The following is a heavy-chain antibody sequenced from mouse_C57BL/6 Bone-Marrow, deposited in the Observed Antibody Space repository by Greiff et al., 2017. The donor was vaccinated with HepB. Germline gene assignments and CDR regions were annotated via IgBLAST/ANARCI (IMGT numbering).Heavy chain of an antibody. D-gene: IGHD2-1*01. J-gene: IGHJ1*03. CDR1: GFNIKDDY. CDR3: TTGNYWYFDV. V-gene: IGHV14-4*01. CDR2: IDPENGDT. Sequence: EVQLQQSGAELVRPGASVKLSCTASGFNIKDDYMHWVKQRPEQGLEWIGWIDPENGDTEYASKFQGKATITADTSSNTAYLQLSSLTSEDTAVYYCTTGNYWYFDVWGRGTTVTVSS.